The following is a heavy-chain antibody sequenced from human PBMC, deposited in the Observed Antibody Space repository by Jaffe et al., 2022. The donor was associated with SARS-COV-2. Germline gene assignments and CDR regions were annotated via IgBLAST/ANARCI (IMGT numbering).Heavy chain of an antibody. V-gene: IGHV3-23*01. D-gene: IGHD3-9*01. CDR1: GFTFSSYA. CDR3: ARSVYDILTGYIS. J-gene: IGHJ4*02. Sequence: EVQLLESGGGLVQPGGSLRLSCAASGFTFSSYAMSWVRQAPGKGLEWVSAISGSGGSTYYADSVKGRFTISRDNSKNTLYLQMNSLRAEDTAVYYCARSVYDILTGYISWGQGTLVTVSS. CDR2: ISGSGGST.